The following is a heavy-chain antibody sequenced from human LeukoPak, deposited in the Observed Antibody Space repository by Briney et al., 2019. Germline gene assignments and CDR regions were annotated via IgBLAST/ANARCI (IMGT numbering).Heavy chain of an antibody. J-gene: IGHJ6*03. CDR2: ISSSRSYI. CDR3: ARGVRYCSGGNCYSNTLTYMDV. CDR1: GYSISSGYY. D-gene: IGHD2-15*01. Sequence: ETLSLTCTVSGYSISSGYYWGWVRQAPGKGLEWVSSISSSRSYIYYADSVMGRFTISRDNARNSLSLHMNSLRAEDTAVYYCARGVRYCSGGNCYSNTLTYMDVWGKGTTVTVSS. V-gene: IGHV3-21*01.